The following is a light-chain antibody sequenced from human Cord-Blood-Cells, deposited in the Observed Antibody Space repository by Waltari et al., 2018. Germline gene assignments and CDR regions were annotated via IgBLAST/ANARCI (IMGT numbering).Light chain of an antibody. J-gene: IGKJ2*01. Sequence: DIQMTQSPSTLSASVGDRVTITCRASQSISSWLAWYRQKPGKAPKLLIYDAFSLESGVPSRFSGSGSGTEFTLTISSLQPDDFATYYCQQYNSYSVTFGQGTKLEIK. CDR2: DAF. CDR1: QSISSW. V-gene: IGKV1-5*01. CDR3: QQYNSYSVT.